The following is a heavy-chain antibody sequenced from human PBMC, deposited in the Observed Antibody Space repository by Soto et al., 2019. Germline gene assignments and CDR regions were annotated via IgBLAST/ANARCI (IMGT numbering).Heavy chain of an antibody. D-gene: IGHD6-25*01. CDR2: IKQDESKK. CDR1: GFSISSFW. J-gene: IGHJ4*02. V-gene: IGHV3-7*02. CDR3: ARGGLYSSVSPSDY. Sequence: GGSLRLSCAASGFSISSFWMTWVRQAPGAGLEWVANIKQDESKKYYLDSVRGRFTISRDNANNSLYLEMNSLRAEDTAFYYCARGGLYSSVSPSDYWGQGALVTVSS.